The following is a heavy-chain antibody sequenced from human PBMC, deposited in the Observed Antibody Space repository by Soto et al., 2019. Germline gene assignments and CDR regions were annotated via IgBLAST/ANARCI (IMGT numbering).Heavy chain of an antibody. J-gene: IGHJ4*02. D-gene: IGHD2-15*01. V-gene: IGHV4-34*01. Sequence: SETLSLTCAVYGGSFSGYYWSWIRQPPGKGLEWIGEINHSGSTNYNPSLKSRVTISVDTSKNQFSLKLSSVTAADTAVYYCARAGDCSGGSCYGMVDYFDYWGQGTLVTVSS. CDR2: INHSGST. CDR1: GGSFSGYY. CDR3: ARAGDCSGGSCYGMVDYFDY.